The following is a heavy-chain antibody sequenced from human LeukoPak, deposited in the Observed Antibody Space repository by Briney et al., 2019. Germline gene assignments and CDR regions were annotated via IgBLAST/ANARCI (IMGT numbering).Heavy chain of an antibody. Sequence: GRSLRLSCAASGFTFSSYGMHWVRQAPGKGLEWVAVIWYDGSNKYYADSVKGRFTISRDNSKNTLYLQMNSLRAEDTAVYYCARENQSVVNPCLDYWGQGTLVTVSS. CDR3: ARENQSVVNPCLDY. CDR1: GFTFSSYG. J-gene: IGHJ4*02. CDR2: IWYDGSNK. D-gene: IGHD3-22*01. V-gene: IGHV3-33*01.